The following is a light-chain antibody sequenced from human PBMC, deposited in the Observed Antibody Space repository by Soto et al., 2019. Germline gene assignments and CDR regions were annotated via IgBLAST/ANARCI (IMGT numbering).Light chain of an antibody. J-gene: IGLJ1*01. CDR3: SSYVGTNSYV. CDR1: SSDVGGYNY. V-gene: IGLV2-8*01. CDR2: EVY. Sequence: QSVLTQPPSASGCPGQSVTISCTGTSSDVGGYNYVSWYQHHPGKAPKLIIYEVYKRPSGVPDRFSGSKSGNTAALTVSGLQAEDEADYYCSSYVGTNSYVFGTGTKVTVL.